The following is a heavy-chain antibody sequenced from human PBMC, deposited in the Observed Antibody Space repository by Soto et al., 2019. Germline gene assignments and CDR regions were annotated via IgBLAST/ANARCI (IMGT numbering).Heavy chain of an antibody. CDR2: ISGSGGST. V-gene: IGHV3-23*01. Sequence: EVQLLESGGGLVQPGGSLRLSCAASGFTFSSYAMCWVRQAPGKGLEWVSAISGSGGSTYYADSVKGRFTISRDNSKNTLYLQMNSLRAEDTAVYYCVLSGSGSYYNWFDPWGQGTLVTVSS. J-gene: IGHJ5*02. CDR3: VLSGSGSYYNWFDP. D-gene: IGHD3-10*01. CDR1: GFTFSSYA.